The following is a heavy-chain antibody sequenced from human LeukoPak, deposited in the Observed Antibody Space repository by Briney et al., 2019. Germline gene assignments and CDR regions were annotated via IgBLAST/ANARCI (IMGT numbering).Heavy chain of an antibody. CDR3: ARPRFRGYDY. D-gene: IGHD3-3*01. Sequence: PSGSLRLSCAASGFTVQSYLMSWGRQPQRPGQDWVATIKEDGNDKDYVDSMKRRFTISRDNAKNSLYLQMNSLRAEDTAVYYCARPRFRGYDYWGQGTLVTVSS. CDR1: GFTVQSYL. V-gene: IGHV3-7*01. CDR2: IKEDGNDK. J-gene: IGHJ4*02.